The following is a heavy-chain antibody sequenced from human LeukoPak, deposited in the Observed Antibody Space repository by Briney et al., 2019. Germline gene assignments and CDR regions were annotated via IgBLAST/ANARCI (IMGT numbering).Heavy chain of an antibody. CDR1: GVSISSYY. CDR2: IYYSGST. CDR3: ARVLGSSSSTQPYYYYYYMDV. J-gene: IGHJ6*03. V-gene: IGHV4-59*01. Sequence: SETLSLTCTVSGVSISSYYWSWIRQPPGKVLEWVGYIYYSGSTNYNPSLKRRVTISVDTSKNQFSLKLSSVTAADTAVYYCARVLGSSSSTQPYYYYYYMDVWGKGTTVTVSS. D-gene: IGHD6-6*01.